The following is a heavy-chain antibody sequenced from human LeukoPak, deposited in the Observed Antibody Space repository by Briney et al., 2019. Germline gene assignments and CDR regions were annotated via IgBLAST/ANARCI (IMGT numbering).Heavy chain of an antibody. V-gene: IGHV3-7*01. CDR3: AFLVREPQH. J-gene: IGHJ1*01. CDR1: GFPFSTYY. D-gene: IGHD3-10*01. Sequence: GGSLRLSCTVSGFPFSTYYMGWLRQPPGKGLEWVAMINNDGSDKSYVDSLKGRFTISRDNAKNSLFLQMSSPTAEDTAVYYCAFLVREPQHWGRGTLVTVSS. CDR2: INNDGSDK.